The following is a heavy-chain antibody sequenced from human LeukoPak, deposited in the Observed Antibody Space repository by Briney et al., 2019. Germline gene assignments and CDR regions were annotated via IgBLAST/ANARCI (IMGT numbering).Heavy chain of an antibody. CDR1: GFTFTSYT. CDR3: ARDRSKVTAYDDALDI. Sequence: PGGSLRLSCAASGFTFTSYTLNSVPQAPGKGLEWVSYISDIGSTQHYADSVKGRFTISRDNAKNSLYLQMNSLTAEDTALYYCARDRSKVTAYDDALDIWGQGTMVIVSS. CDR2: ISDIGSTQ. J-gene: IGHJ3*02. D-gene: IGHD2-21*02. V-gene: IGHV3-48*03.